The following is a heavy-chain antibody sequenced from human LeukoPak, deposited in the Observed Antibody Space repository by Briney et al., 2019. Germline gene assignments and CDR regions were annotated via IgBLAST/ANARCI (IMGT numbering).Heavy chain of an antibody. V-gene: IGHV4-4*07. CDR2: IYTTGST. D-gene: IGHD6-19*01. Sequence: SETLSLTCTVSSGTISSYYWTWIRQPAGKGLVWLGRIYTTGSTVYNPDLQSRVSMSLDTSKNQFSLGLTSVTAADTAIYYCARVLYSSGWFDAFDIWGQGTMVTVSS. CDR3: ARVLYSSGWFDAFDI. CDR1: SGTISSYY. J-gene: IGHJ3*02.